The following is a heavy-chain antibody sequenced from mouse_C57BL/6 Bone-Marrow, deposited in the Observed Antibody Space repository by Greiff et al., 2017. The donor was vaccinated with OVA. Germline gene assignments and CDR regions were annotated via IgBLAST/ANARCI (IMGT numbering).Heavy chain of an antibody. J-gene: IGHJ2*01. D-gene: IGHD2-1*01. CDR2: IYPRSGNT. V-gene: IGHV1-81*01. CDR3: ARWGGNYGDY. Sequence: QVHVKQSGAELARPGASVKLSCKASGYTFTSYGISWVKQRTGQGLEWIGEIYPRSGNTYYNEKFKGKATLTADKSSSTAYMELRSLTSEDSAVYFCARWGGNYGDYWGQGTTLTVSS. CDR1: GYTFTSYG.